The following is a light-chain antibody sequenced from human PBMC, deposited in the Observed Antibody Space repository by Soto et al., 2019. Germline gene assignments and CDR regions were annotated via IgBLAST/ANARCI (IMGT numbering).Light chain of an antibody. CDR1: QSVLYSSKNKNY. J-gene: IGKJ1*01. CDR3: QQYYSTHPT. Sequence: DIVMTQSPDSLAVSLGERATINCKSSQSVLYSSKNKNYLAWYQQKPGQPTKLLIYWASTRESGVPDRFSGSGSGTDFTLTISSLQAEDVAVYYCQQYYSTHPTFGQGTKVEIK. V-gene: IGKV4-1*01. CDR2: WAS.